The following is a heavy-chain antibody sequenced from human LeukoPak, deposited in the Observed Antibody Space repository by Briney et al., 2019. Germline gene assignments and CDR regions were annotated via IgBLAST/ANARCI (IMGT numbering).Heavy chain of an antibody. J-gene: IGHJ4*02. CDR2: ISGSGGST. V-gene: IGHV3-23*01. CDR1: GFTFSSYA. Sequence: GGSLRLSCAASGFTFSSYAMSWVCQAPGKGPEWVSAISGSGGSTYYADSVKGRFTISRDNSKNTLYLQMNSLRAEDTAVYYCAKVGGQWLAFDYWGQGTLVTVSS. D-gene: IGHD6-19*01. CDR3: AKVGGQWLAFDY.